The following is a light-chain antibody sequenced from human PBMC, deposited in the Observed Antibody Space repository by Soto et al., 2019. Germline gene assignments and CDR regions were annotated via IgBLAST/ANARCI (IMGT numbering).Light chain of an antibody. CDR2: DVN. V-gene: IGLV2-8*01. CDR3: SAYAGSNTLL. CDR1: NSDIGSNNH. J-gene: IGLJ3*02. Sequence: QFVLTQPPSASGSPGQSVTISCTGTNSDIGSNNHVSWYQQHPGKAPKLIIHDVNKRPSGVPDRFSGSKSGTTASLTVSEVQTDDESDYYCSAYAGSNTLLFGGGTKLTVL.